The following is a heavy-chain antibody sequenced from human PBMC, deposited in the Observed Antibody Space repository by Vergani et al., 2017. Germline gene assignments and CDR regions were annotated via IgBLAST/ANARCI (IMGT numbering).Heavy chain of an antibody. V-gene: IGHV1-2*02. CDR3: ARAPHYYGSGSYYMFAFDF. J-gene: IGHJ3*01. CDR2: INPNSGGT. D-gene: IGHD3-10*01. CDR1: GYTFTGYY. Sequence: QVQLVQSGAEVKKPGASVKVSCKASGYTFTGYYMHWVRQAPGQGLEWMGWINPNSGGTNNAQKFQGRVTINRDTSISTAYMERSRLRSDDTAVYYGARAPHYYGSGSYYMFAFDFWGQGTMVTVSS.